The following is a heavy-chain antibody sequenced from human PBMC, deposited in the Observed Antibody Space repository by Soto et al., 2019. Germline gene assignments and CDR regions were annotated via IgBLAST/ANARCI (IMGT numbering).Heavy chain of an antibody. J-gene: IGHJ5*02. CDR3: ARHYDILTGYYWAWFDP. Sequence: PSETLSLTCTFSGGPISSSSYYWGWIRQPPGKGLEWIGSIYYSGSTYYNPSLKSRVTISVDTSKNQFSLKLSSVTAADTAVYYCARHYDILTGYYWAWFDPWGQGTLVTVSS. CDR1: GGPISSSSYY. D-gene: IGHD3-9*01. V-gene: IGHV4-39*01. CDR2: IYYSGST.